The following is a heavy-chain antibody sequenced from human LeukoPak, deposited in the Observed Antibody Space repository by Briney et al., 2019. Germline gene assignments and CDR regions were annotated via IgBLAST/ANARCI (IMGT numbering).Heavy chain of an antibody. V-gene: IGHV3-7*01. Sequence: GGSLRLSCAASGFTFSNYWMSGVRQAPGKGLEWVATIKQDGIDEYYVDSLKGRFTISRDNAKNSLYLQMNSLRAEDTAVYYCARTILTAVSPEWGQGTLVTVSS. J-gene: IGHJ4*02. CDR3: ARTILTAVSPE. D-gene: IGHD3-9*01. CDR2: IKQDGIDE. CDR1: GFTFSNYW.